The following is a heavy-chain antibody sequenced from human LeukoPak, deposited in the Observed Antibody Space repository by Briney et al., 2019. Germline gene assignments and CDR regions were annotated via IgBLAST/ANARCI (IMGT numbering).Heavy chain of an antibody. J-gene: IGHJ4*02. CDR3: ARDLYYDSSGYQKDY. CDR1: GGTFSSYA. V-gene: IGHV1-69*04. D-gene: IGHD3-22*01. Sequence: ASVKVSCKASGGTFSSYAISWVRQAPGQGLEWMGRIIPILGIANYAQKFQGGVTITADKSTSTAYMELSSLRSEDTAVYYCARDLYYDSSGYQKDYWGQGTLVTVSS. CDR2: IIPILGIA.